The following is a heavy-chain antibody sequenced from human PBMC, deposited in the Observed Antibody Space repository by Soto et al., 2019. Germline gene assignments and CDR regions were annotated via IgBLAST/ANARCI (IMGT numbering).Heavy chain of an antibody. CDR1: GFTFSSYG. CDR3: ASLVTAGYFDY. D-gene: IGHD5-18*01. J-gene: IGHJ4*02. Sequence: QVQLVESGGGVVQPGRSLRLSCAASGFTFSSYGMHWVRQAPGKGLEWVAVIWYDGSNKYYADSVKGRFTISRDNSKNTLYLQMNSLRAEDTAVYYCASLVTAGYFDYWGQGTLVTVSS. CDR2: IWYDGSNK. V-gene: IGHV3-33*01.